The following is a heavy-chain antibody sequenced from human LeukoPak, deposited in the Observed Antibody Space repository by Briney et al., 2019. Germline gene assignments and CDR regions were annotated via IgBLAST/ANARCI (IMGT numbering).Heavy chain of an antibody. D-gene: IGHD2-15*01. CDR2: IIPIFGTA. V-gene: IGHV1-69*13. Sequence: ASVKVSCKASGGTFSSYANSWVRQAPGQGLEWMGGIIPIFGTANYAQKFQGRVTITADESTSTAYMELSSLRSEDTAVYYCARVPLGYCSGGSCYGVDYYYYGMDVWGQGTTVTVSS. J-gene: IGHJ6*02. CDR3: ARVPLGYCSGGSCYGVDYYYYGMDV. CDR1: GGTFSSYA.